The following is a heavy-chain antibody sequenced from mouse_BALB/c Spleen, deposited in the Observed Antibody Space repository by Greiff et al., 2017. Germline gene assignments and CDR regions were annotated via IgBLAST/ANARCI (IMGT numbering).Heavy chain of an antibody. CDR2: IWGDGST. CDR1: GFSLTGYG. J-gene: IGHJ2*01. CDR3: AREGGGNYFDY. V-gene: IGHV2-6-7*01. Sequence: QVQLKESGPGLVAPSQSLSITCTVSGFSLTGYGVNWVRQPPGKGLEWLGMIWGDGSTDYNSALKSRLSISKDNSKSQVFLQMNSLQTDDTARYYCAREGGGNYFDYWGQGTTLTVSS.